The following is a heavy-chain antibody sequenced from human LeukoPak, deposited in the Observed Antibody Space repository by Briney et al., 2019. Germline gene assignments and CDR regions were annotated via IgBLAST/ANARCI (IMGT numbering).Heavy chain of an antibody. J-gene: IGHJ6*02. CDR3: ARGVLNYDFWSGYQYYYYYGMDV. V-gene: IGHV1-18*03. D-gene: IGHD3-3*01. CDR1: GYTFTSYG. CDR2: ISAYNGNT. Sequence: SVKVSCKASGYTFTSYGISWVRQAPGQGLEWMGWISAYNGNTNYAQKLQGRVTMTTDTSTSTAYMELRSLRSDDMAVYYCARGVLNYDFWSGYQYYYYYGMDVWGQGTTVTVSS.